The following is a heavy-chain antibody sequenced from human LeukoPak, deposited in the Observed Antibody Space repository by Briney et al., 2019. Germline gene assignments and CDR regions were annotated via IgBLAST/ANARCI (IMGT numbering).Heavy chain of an antibody. Sequence: SVKVSCKASGGTFSSYAISWVRQAPGQGLEWMGRIIPILGIANYAQKFQGRVTITADKSTSAAYMELSSLRSEDTAVYYCARRHGSIAAAAQMDVWGQGTTVTVSS. CDR1: GGTFSSYA. J-gene: IGHJ6*02. CDR3: ARRHGSIAAAAQMDV. CDR2: IIPILGIA. V-gene: IGHV1-69*04. D-gene: IGHD6-13*01.